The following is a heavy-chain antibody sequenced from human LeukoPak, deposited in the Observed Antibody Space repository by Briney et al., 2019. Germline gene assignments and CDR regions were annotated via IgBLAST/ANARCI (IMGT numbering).Heavy chain of an antibody. CDR2: INPIGGST. CDR3: ARGVSGWYFDL. V-gene: IGHV1-46*01. Sequence: EASVKVSCKASGYTFTSSYMHWVRQAPGQGLEWMGIINPIGGSTSYAQKFQGRVTMTRDTSTSTVYMELSSLRSEDTAVYYCARGVSGWYFDLWGRGTLVTVSS. CDR1: GYTFTSSY. J-gene: IGHJ2*01. D-gene: IGHD3-10*01.